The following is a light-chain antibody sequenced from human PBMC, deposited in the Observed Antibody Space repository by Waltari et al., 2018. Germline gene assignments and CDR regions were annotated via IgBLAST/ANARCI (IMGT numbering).Light chain of an antibody. CDR3: QHYGSSLFT. J-gene: IGKJ2*01. CDR2: GTS. V-gene: IGKV3-20*01. CDR1: QSVYPNS. Sequence: EIVLTQSPDILSLSPGERATLSCRTSQSVYPNSLAWYQGKRGQAPRHLIHGTSKRAPGIPDRFSGSGSGTDFTLTISRLEPEDFALYYCQHYGSSLFTFGQGTKLEFK.